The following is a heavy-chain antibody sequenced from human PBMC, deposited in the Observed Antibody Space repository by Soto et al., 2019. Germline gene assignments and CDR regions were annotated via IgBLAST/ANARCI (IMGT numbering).Heavy chain of an antibody. CDR2: IIPIFGTA. D-gene: IGHD1-7*01. Sequence: SVKVSCKASGGTFSSYAISWVRQAPGQGLEWMGGIIPIFGTANYAQKFQGRVTITADESTSTAYMELSSLRSHDTAVYYCARDQYTWNYGGFDPWGQGTLVTVSS. V-gene: IGHV1-69*13. CDR1: GGTFSSYA. J-gene: IGHJ5*02. CDR3: ARDQYTWNYGGFDP.